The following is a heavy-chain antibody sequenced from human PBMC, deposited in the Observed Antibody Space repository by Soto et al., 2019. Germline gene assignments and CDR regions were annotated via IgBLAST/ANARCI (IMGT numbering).Heavy chain of an antibody. V-gene: IGHV1-69*13. CDR3: ARDVGCIITSCYDSYYYGMDV. Sequence: SVKVSCKASGGTFSSYAISWVRQAPGQGLEWMGGIIPIFGTANYAQKFQGRVTITADESTSTAYMELSSLRSEDTAVYYCARDVGCIITSCYDSYYYGMDVWG. CDR2: IIPIFGTA. CDR1: GGTFSSYA. D-gene: IGHD2-2*01. J-gene: IGHJ6*02.